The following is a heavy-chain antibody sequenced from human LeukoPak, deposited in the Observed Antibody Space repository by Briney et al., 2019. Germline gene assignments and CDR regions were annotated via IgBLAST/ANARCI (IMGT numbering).Heavy chain of an antibody. V-gene: IGHV3-49*04. CDR3: TRMSGSYYYTGFDY. CDR2: IRSKAYGGTT. CDR1: GFTFGDYA. J-gene: IGHJ4*02. D-gene: IGHD1-26*01. Sequence: GGSLRLSCTASGFTFGDYAMSWVRQAPGKGREWVGFIRSKAYGGTTEYAASVKGRFTISRDDSKSIAYLQMNSLKTEDTAVYYCTRMSGSYYYTGFDYWGQGTLVTVSS.